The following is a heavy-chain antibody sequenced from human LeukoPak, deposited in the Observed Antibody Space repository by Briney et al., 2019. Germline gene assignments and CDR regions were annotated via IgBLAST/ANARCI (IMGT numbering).Heavy chain of an antibody. CDR3: ARGGGYYGSGTDFDY. CDR2: IYYSGST. CDR1: GGSISSYY. D-gene: IGHD3-10*01. J-gene: IGHJ4*02. V-gene: IGHV4-59*01. Sequence: SETLSLTCTVFGGSISSYYWSWIRQPPGKGLEWIGYIYYSGSTNYNPSLKSRVTISVDTSKNQFSLKLSSVTAADTAVYYCARGGGYYGSGTDFDYWGQGTLVTVSS.